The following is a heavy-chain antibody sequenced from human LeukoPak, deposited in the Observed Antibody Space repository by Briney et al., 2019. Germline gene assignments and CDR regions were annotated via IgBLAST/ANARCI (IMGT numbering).Heavy chain of an antibody. Sequence: PGGSLRLSCAASGFNFSDYAMSWARQAPGKGLEWVSSISRSSNFIYYADSMKGRFTISRDNAKNSLYLQMNSLRAEDTAVYYCARRIRLVVSATKAYYFDYWGQGSLVTVSS. CDR1: GFNFSDYA. V-gene: IGHV3-21*01. D-gene: IGHD2-21*02. CDR2: ISRSSNFI. J-gene: IGHJ4*01. CDR3: ARRIRLVVSATKAYYFDY.